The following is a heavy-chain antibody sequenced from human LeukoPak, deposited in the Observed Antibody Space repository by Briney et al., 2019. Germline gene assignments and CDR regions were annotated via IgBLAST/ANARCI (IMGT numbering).Heavy chain of an antibody. D-gene: IGHD5-12*01. CDR3: ARHKWQRYYFDY. V-gene: IGHV4-59*08. J-gene: IGHJ4*02. Sequence: KPGGSLRLSCAASRFTFSSYWMGWIRQPPGKGLEWIGYIYYSGSTNYNPSLKSRVTISVDTSKNQFSLKLSSVTAADTAVYYCARHKWQRYYFDYWGQGTLVTVSS. CDR2: IYYSGST. CDR1: RFTFSSYW.